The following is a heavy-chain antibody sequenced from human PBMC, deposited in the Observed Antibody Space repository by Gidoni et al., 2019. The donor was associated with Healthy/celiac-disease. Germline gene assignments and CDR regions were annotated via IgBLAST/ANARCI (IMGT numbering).Heavy chain of an antibody. D-gene: IGHD6-19*01. J-gene: IGHJ2*01. CDR1: GGSIRSSSYY. CDR3: ARVESVAGTFGGNWYFDL. Sequence: QLQLQESGPGLVKPSETLSLTCTVSGGSIRSSSYYWGWIRQPPGKGLEWIGSIYYSGSTYYNPSLKSRVTISVDTSKNQFSLKLSSVTAADTAVYYCARVESVAGTFGGNWYFDLWGRGTLVTVSS. CDR2: IYYSGST. V-gene: IGHV4-39*07.